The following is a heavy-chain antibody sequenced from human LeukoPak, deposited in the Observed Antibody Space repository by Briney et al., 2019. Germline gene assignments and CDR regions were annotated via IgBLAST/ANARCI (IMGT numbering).Heavy chain of an antibody. CDR3: AGVGQQWEPLDY. V-gene: IGHV3-66*01. CDR1: GFTVSSNY. CDR2: IYSGGST. Sequence: GGSLRLSCAAPGFTVSSNYMSWVRQAPGKGLEWVSVIYSGGSTYYADSVKGRFTISRDNSKNTLYLQMNSLRAEDTAVYYCAGVGQQWEPLDYWGQGTLVTVSS. J-gene: IGHJ4*02. D-gene: IGHD6-19*01.